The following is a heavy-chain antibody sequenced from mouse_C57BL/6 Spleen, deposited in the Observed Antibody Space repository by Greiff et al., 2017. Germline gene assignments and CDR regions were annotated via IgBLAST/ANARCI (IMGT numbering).Heavy chain of an antibody. D-gene: IGHD2-3*01. J-gene: IGHJ4*01. Sequence: EVQLQQSGPELVKPGASVKIPCKASGYTFTDYNMDWVKQSHGKSLEWIGDINPNNGGTIYNQKFKGKATLTVDKSSSTAYMELRSLTSEDTAVYYCARGGDDGYYEDYYAMDYWGQGTSVTVSS. CDR1: GYTFTDYN. CDR2: INPNNGGT. CDR3: ARGGDDGYYEDYYAMDY. V-gene: IGHV1-18*01.